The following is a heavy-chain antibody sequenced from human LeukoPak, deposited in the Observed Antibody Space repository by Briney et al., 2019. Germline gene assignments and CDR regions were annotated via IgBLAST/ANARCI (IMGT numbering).Heavy chain of an antibody. D-gene: IGHD2-15*01. J-gene: IGHJ4*02. V-gene: IGHV3-7*01. Sequence: GGSLRLSCAASGFTFSSYWMSWVRQAPGKGLEWVANIKQDGSEKYYVDSVKGRFTISRDNAKNSLYLQMNSLRAEDTAVYYCARRTSRYCSGGSCYLFDYWGRGTLVTVSS. CDR2: IKQDGSEK. CDR1: GFTFSSYW. CDR3: ARRTSRYCSGGSCYLFDY.